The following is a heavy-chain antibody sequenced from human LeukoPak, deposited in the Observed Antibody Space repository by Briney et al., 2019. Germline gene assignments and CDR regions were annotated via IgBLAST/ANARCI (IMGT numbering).Heavy chain of an antibody. V-gene: IGHV4-4*09. CDR3: ARLGSYHDF. CDR1: GASISSYY. Sequence: KPSETLSLTCTVSGASISSYYWSWIRQTPEKGLEWMGHIHSSGGSSYYPSLKSRLTLSIDTSRNQLSLKLPSVTAADTAVYFCARLGSYHDFWGQGALVTVSS. D-gene: IGHD1-26*01. CDR2: IHSSGGS. J-gene: IGHJ4*02.